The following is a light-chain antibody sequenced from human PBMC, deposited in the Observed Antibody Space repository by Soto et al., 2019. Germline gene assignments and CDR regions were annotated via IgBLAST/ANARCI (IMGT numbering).Light chain of an antibody. CDR3: SSYTSSSTLV. CDR1: SSDVGGYNY. J-gene: IGLJ2*01. CDR2: EVS. V-gene: IGLV2-14*01. Sequence: QSALTQPASVSGSPGQSITISCTGTSSDVGGYNYVSWYQQHPGKAPKLMISEVSNRPSGVSNRFSGSKSGNTASLTISGLQAEDEADYYCSSYTSSSTLVXGGGTKLTVL.